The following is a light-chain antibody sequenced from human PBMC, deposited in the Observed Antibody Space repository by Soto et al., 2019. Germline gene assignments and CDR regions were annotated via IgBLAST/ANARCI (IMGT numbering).Light chain of an antibody. CDR2: AAS. J-gene: IGKJ5*01. Sequence: DIQMTQSPSTLSGSVGDRVTITCRASQTISSWLAWYQQKPGKAPNLLIYAASSLETGVPSRFSGSGSGTEFTLTISSLQPDDFATYYCQQYNTYSTFGQGTRLEIK. CDR3: QQYNTYST. CDR1: QTISSW. V-gene: IGKV1-5*01.